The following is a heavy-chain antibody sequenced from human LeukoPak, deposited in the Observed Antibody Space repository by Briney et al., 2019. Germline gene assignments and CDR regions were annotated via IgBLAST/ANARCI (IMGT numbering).Heavy chain of an antibody. CDR3: ARLFFDIVVVPAAVQH. J-gene: IGHJ1*01. CDR1: GGSISSSSYY. Sequence: SETLSLTCTVSGGSISSSSYYWGWIRQPPGKGLEWIGSIYYSGSTYYNPSLKSRVTISVDTSKNQFSLKLSSVTAADTAVYYCARLFFDIVVVPAAVQHWGQGTLVTVSS. V-gene: IGHV4-39*01. CDR2: IYYSGST. D-gene: IGHD2-2*01.